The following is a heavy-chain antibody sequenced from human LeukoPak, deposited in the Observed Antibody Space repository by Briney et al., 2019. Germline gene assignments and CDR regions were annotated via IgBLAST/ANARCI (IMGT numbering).Heavy chain of an antibody. CDR2: INWNGDST. J-gene: IGHJ4*02. V-gene: IGHV3-20*04. Sequence: GGSLRLSCAASGFSFDDYGLTWVRQAPGKGRKCVSGINWNGDSTDYADSVKGRFTISRDNAKNSLYLQMNSLRAEDTALYYCARDLRVVITGSFDSWGQGTLVTVSS. CDR1: GFSFDDYG. CDR3: ARDLRVVITGSFDS. D-gene: IGHD3-22*01.